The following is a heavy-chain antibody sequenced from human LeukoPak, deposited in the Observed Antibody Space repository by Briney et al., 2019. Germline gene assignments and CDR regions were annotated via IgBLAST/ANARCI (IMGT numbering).Heavy chain of an antibody. CDR1: GGTFSSYA. V-gene: IGHV1-69*05. CDR2: IIPIFGTA. CDR3: ASHGSSSAYYYYYMDV. J-gene: IGHJ6*03. Sequence: GASVKVSCKASGGTFSSYAISWVRQAPGQGLEWMGGIIPIFGTANYAQKFQGRVTITTDESTSTAYMELSSLRSEDTAVYYCASHGSSSAYYYYYMDVWGKGTTVTVSS. D-gene: IGHD6-6*01.